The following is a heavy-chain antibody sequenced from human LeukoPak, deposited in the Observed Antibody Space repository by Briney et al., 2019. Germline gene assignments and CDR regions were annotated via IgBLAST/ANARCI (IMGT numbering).Heavy chain of an antibody. CDR1: GFTFSSYS. V-gene: IGHV3-48*04. J-gene: IGHJ4*02. Sequence: GGSLRLSCAASGFTFSSYSMNWVRQAPGKGLEWVSYISSSSNTIYYADSVKGRFTISRDNAKNSLYLQMNSLRAEDTAVYYCARLAFDYWGQGTLVTVSS. CDR3: ARLAFDY. CDR2: ISSSSNTI.